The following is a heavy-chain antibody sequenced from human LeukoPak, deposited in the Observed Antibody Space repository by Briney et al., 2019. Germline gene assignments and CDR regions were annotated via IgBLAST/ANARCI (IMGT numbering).Heavy chain of an antibody. CDR2: IYYSGST. J-gene: IGHJ4*02. V-gene: IGHV4-59*08. CDR1: GDSISSYY. D-gene: IGHD6-19*01. Sequence: PSETLSLTCTVSGDSISSYYWSWIRQPPGKGLEWIGYIYYSGSTNYNPSLKSRVSISVDTPKSQFSLNLRSVTAADTALYYCARNRGSGWQHYFDNWGQGTVVTVSS. CDR3: ARNRGSGWQHYFDN.